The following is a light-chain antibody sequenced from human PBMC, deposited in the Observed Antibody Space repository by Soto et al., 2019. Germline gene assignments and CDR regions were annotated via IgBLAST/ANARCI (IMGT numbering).Light chain of an antibody. CDR2: EVS. J-gene: IGLJ1*01. V-gene: IGLV2-14*01. Sequence: QSALTQPASVSGSPGQSITISCTGTSSDVGAYTRVSWYQQHPGKAPKLLIYEVSYRPSGVSNRFSGSKSGNTASLTISGLQAEDEADYYCNSYTNYNPRASVFGTGTKLTVL. CDR1: SSDVGAYTR. CDR3: NSYTNYNPRASV.